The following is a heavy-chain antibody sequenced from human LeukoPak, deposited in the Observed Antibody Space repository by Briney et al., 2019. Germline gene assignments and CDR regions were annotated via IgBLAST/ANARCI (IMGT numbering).Heavy chain of an antibody. CDR2: IKQDGRET. V-gene: IGHV3-7*01. Sequence: GGSLRLTCAASGFTFSRHYMSWVRQGPGKGLEWVANIKQDGRETFYVDSVKGRFTVSRDNAKNSLYLQMNSLRAGDTAVYYCVREGILGTHDDAFDVWGQGTMVTVSS. CDR3: VREGILGTHDDAFDV. D-gene: IGHD1-7*01. J-gene: IGHJ3*01. CDR1: GFTFSRHY.